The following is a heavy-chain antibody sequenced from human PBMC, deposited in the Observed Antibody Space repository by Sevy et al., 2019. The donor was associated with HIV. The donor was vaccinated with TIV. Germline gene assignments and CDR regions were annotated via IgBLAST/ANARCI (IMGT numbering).Heavy chain of an antibody. CDR2: IRNKANNYAT. J-gene: IGHJ4*02. CDR1: GFTFSGSS. V-gene: IGHV3-73*01. D-gene: IGHD5-18*01. CDR3: TARGYSYEMRPYYFDY. Sequence: GGSLRLSCAASGFTFSGSSMHWVRQASGKGLEWVGRIRNKANNYATAYTASVKGRFTISRDDSKNTAYLQVNSLKTEDTAVYYCTARGYSYEMRPYYFDYWGQGTLVTVSS.